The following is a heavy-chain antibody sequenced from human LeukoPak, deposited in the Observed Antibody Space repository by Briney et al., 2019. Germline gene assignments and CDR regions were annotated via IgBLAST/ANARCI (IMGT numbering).Heavy chain of an antibody. J-gene: IGHJ4*02. CDR3: ATLWAVEYSSSFPAFDY. CDR1: GFTFSSYW. V-gene: IGHV3-74*01. CDR2: INSDGSST. Sequence: GWCLRPSCAASGFTFSSYWMHWVRPAPGKGLVWVSRINSDGSSTSYADSVKGRFTISRDNAKNTLYLQINSLRAEDTAVYYCATLWAVEYSSSFPAFDYWGQGTLVTVSS. D-gene: IGHD6-6*01.